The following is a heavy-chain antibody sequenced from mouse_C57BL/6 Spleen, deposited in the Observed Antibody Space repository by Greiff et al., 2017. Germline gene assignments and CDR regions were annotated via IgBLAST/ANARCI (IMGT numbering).Heavy chain of an antibody. D-gene: IGHD2-4*01. CDR1: GYSFTDYN. CDR2: INPNYGTT. V-gene: IGHV1-39*01. Sequence: VQLQQSGPELVKPGASVKISCKASGYSFTDYNLNWVKQSNGKSLVWIGVINPNYGTTSYNQKFKVKATLTVDPSSSTAYMQLNSLSAEDAAVYYCARGDYGGAWFAYWGQGTLVTVSA. CDR3: ARGDYGGAWFAY. J-gene: IGHJ3*01.